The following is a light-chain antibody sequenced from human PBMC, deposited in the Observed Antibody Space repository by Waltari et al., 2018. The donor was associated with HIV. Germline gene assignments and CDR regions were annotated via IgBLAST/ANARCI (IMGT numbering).Light chain of an antibody. V-gene: IGLV2-14*03. CDR1: SSDVGAFNH. CDR3: SSYTRGDSSYVL. Sequence: QSALTQPASVSGAPGQSLTISCSGTSSDVGAFNHVSWYQLHPGKAPKFILYDVNRRPSGVSDRFSGSKSGNTASLTISGLQAEDEGLYYCSSYTRGDSSYVLFGGGTRLSVL. CDR2: DVN. J-gene: IGLJ3*02.